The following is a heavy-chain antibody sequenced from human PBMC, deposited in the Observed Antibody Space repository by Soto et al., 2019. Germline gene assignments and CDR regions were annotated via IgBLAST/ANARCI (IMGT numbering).Heavy chain of an antibody. CDR1: GFTLISSA. D-gene: IGHD2-2*01. CDR2: ICAGGANI. V-gene: IGHV3-23*01. Sequence: GGSLRLSCAASGFTLISSAMNWVRQAPGKGLGWVSIICAGGANIYYADSVKGRFTISRDDSKNKVYLQMNTLRAEDTATYYCVFHFNNYQSYSWGQGTQGTVSS. CDR3: VFHFNNYQSYS. J-gene: IGHJ4*02.